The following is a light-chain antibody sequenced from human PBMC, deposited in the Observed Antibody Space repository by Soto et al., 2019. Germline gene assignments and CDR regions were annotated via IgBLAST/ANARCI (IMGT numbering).Light chain of an antibody. CDR3: QSYDSSLSGVV. Sequence: QSVLTQPPSVSGAPGQRVTISCTGSSSNIGAGYDVHWYQQLPGTAPKLLIYGNNNRPSGVPDRISGSKSGTSASLAITGLQAEDEAEYYCQSYDSSLSGVVFGGGTKLTVL. V-gene: IGLV1-40*01. J-gene: IGLJ2*01. CDR2: GNN. CDR1: SSNIGAGYD.